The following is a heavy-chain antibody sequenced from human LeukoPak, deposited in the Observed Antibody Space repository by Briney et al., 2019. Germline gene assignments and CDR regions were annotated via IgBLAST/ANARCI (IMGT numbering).Heavy chain of an antibody. D-gene: IGHD1-26*01. CDR1: GFTFSAYA. V-gene: IGHV3-23*01. CDR3: AKDPNTGATRQDYFDY. Sequence: GGSLRLSCEASGFTFSAYAMTWVRQAPGKGLEWVSSIGSDNKPHYSESVKGRFAISRDNSKSMLFLQLNSLRAEDTAVYYCAKDPNTGATRQDYFDYWGQGTLVTVFS. CDR2: IGSDNKP. J-gene: IGHJ4*02.